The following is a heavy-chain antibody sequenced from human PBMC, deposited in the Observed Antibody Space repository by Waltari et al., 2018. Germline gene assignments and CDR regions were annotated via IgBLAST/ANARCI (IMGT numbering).Heavy chain of an antibody. CDR2: ISSSSSTI. J-gene: IGHJ1*01. Sequence: EVQLVESGGGLVQPGGSLRLSCAASGFTFNSYIMNWVRQAPGKGLEWVSYISSSSSTIYYADSVKGRFTISRDNAKNSLYQQMNSLRAEDTAVYYCARDSNKKYFQHWGQGTLVTVSS. CDR1: GFTFNSYI. D-gene: IGHD4-4*01. CDR3: ARDSNKKYFQH. V-gene: IGHV3-48*01.